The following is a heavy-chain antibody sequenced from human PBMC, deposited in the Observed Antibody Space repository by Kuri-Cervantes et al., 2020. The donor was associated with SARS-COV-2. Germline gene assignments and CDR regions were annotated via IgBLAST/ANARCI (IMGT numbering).Heavy chain of an antibody. CDR1: GFTFSSYS. CDR2: ISSSSSYI. Sequence: GESLKISCAASGFTFSSYSMDWVRQAPGKGLEWVSSISSSSSYIYYADSVKGRFTISRDNAKNSLYLQMNSMRAEDTAVYYCAKEATQEDYGDYGGLDYWGQGTLVTVSS. V-gene: IGHV3-21*04. CDR3: AKEATQEDYGDYGGLDY. D-gene: IGHD4-17*01. J-gene: IGHJ4*02.